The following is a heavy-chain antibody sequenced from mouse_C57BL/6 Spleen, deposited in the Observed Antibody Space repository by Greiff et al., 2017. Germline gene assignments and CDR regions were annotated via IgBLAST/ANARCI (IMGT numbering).Heavy chain of an antibody. D-gene: IGHD2-4*01. J-gene: IGHJ3*01. CDR3: ARGSPIYYDYPFAY. CDR1: GYTFTSYW. V-gene: IGHV1-55*01. Sequence: VKLKQPGAELVKPGASVKMSCKASGYTFTSYWITWVKQRPGQGLEWIGDIYPGSGSTNYNEKFKSKATLTVDTSSSTAYMQLSSLTSEDSAVYYCARGSPIYYDYPFAYWGQGTLVTVSA. CDR2: IYPGSGST.